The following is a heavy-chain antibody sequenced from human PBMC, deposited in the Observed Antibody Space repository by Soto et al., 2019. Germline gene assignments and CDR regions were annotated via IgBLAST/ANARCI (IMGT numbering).Heavy chain of an antibody. CDR2: TNDSGST. D-gene: IGHD6-19*01. CDR3: ERPQWLVRDGFDY. V-gene: IGHV4-34*01. J-gene: IGHJ4*02. CDR1: GGSFSGYY. Sequence: ILSLTCAVYGGSFSGYYWSWIRQPPGKGLEWIGETNDSGSTKYNPSLKSRVSISVDTSKKQFSLKLSSVTAADTAVYYCERPQWLVRDGFDYWGQGTLVTVSS.